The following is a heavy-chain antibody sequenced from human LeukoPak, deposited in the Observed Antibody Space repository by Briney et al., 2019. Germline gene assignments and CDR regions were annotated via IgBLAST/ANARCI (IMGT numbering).Heavy chain of an antibody. CDR1: GFTFSSYA. J-gene: IGHJ4*02. V-gene: IGHV3-23*01. Sequence: GGSLRLSCAASGFTFSSYAMSWVRQAPGKGLEWVSAISGSGGGTYYADSVKGRFTISRDNSKNTLYLQMNSLRAEDTAVYYCAKDPEEVAATPVGTEDYWGQGTLVTVSS. D-gene: IGHD2-15*01. CDR3: AKDPEEVAATPVGTEDY. CDR2: ISGSGGGT.